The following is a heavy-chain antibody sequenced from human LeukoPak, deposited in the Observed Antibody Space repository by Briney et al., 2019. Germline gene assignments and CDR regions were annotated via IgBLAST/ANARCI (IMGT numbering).Heavy chain of an antibody. CDR3: ARHVSSASLSMDV. D-gene: IGHD2-2*01. CDR1: GGSIRSYY. CDR2: ISYSGST. V-gene: IGHV4-59*08. J-gene: IGHJ6*04. Sequence: SETLSLTCTVSGGSIRSYYWSWIRQPPGQGLEWIGYISYSGSTNYNPSLKSRLTTSVDTAKNQFSLKLSSVTAADTAVYYCARHVSSASLSMDVWGKGTTVTVSS.